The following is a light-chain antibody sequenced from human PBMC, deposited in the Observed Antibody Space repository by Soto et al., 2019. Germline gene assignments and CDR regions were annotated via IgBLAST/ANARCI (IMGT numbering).Light chain of an antibody. V-gene: IGKV3-11*01. CDR3: QQRSNWPLFT. CDR1: QSVSSY. CDR2: DAS. J-gene: IGKJ3*01. Sequence: EIVLTQSPATLSLSPGERATLSCRASQSVSSYLAWYQQKPGQAPRLLIYDASNRATGIPARFSGSGSGTDLTITISSLEPEDFAVYYCQQRSNWPLFTFGPGTKVDIK.